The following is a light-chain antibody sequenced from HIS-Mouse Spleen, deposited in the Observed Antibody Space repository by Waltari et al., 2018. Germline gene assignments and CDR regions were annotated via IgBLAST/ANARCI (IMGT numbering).Light chain of an antibody. V-gene: IGLV3-10*01. CDR2: EDS. CDR1: ALPKKY. CDR3: YSTDSSGNHRV. Sequence: SYELTQPPSVSVSPGQTARITCSGDALPKKYAYWYQQKSGQAPVLVIYEDSQRPPGIPVRFSGSSSGTMATLTISGAQVEDEADYYCYSTDSSGNHRVFGGGTKLTVL. J-gene: IGLJ2*01.